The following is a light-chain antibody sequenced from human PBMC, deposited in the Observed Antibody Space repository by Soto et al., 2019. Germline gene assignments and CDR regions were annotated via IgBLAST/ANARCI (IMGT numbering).Light chain of an antibody. J-gene: IGKJ4*01. CDR3: QQSYSTPPT. CDR1: QSISSY. CDR2: TAS. V-gene: IGKV1-39*01. Sequence: DIQMTQSPSSLSASVGDRVSITCRASQSISSYLNWYQQKPGKAPTLLIYTASTLQSGVPSRFSGGASGTDFTLTISSLQPEDFATYYCQQSYSTPPTFGGGTKVDIK.